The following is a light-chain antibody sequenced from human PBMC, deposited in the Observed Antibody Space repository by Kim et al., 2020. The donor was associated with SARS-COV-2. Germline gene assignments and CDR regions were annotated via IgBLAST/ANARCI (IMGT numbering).Light chain of an antibody. CDR1: NLVGKY. CDR3: QAWDSSTAV. Sequence: LSPGPTPRMPCAWDNLVGKYGCWYQQKPGQSPVLGIYQEHKRPSGIPERFSGSNSGNTATLTISGTQAMDEADYYCQAWDSSTAVFGGGTQLTVL. V-gene: IGLV3-1*01. CDR2: QEH. J-gene: IGLJ2*01.